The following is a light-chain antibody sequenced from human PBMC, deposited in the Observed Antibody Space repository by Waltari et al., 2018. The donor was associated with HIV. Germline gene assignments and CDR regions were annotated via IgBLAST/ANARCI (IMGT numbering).Light chain of an antibody. Sequence: QSALTQPRSVSGSPGQSVTISCTGTSSDVGAYDYVSWYQQYPGKAPKVILYGVAKRPSAIPARFPVSKSGSTASLPISGPQAEDEADYFCSSYAGRYTVVFGGGTKLTVL. CDR1: SSDVGAYDY. J-gene: IGLJ2*01. V-gene: IGLV2-11*01. CDR3: SSYAGRYTVV. CDR2: GVA.